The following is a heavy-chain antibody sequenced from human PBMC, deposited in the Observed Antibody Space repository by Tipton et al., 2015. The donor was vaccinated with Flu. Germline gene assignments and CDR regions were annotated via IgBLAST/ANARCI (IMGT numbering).Heavy chain of an antibody. Sequence: GSLRLSCAASGFTVSSNYMSWVRQAPGKGLEWVSVIYSDGSTYYIDSVKGRFTISRDNSKNMLSLEMNSLRAEDTAVYYCARGQGANPWGQGTLVTVSS. J-gene: IGHJ5*02. V-gene: IGHV3-53*01. CDR3: ARGQGANP. CDR1: GFTVSSNY. CDR2: IYSDGST.